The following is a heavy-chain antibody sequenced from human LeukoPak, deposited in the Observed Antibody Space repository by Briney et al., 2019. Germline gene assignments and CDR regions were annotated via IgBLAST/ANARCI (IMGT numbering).Heavy chain of an antibody. D-gene: IGHD3-22*01. Sequence: GGPLRLSCAASGFTFSSYGMHWVRQAPGKGLEWVAFIRYDGSNKYYADSVKGRFTISRDNSKNTLYLQMNSLRAEDTAVYYCAKDGPPDSSGYYFLNYWGQGTLVTVSS. V-gene: IGHV3-30*02. CDR3: AKDGPPDSSGYYFLNY. CDR2: IRYDGSNK. CDR1: GFTFSSYG. J-gene: IGHJ4*02.